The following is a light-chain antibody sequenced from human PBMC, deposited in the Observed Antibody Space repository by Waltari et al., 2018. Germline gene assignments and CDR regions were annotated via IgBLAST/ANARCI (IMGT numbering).Light chain of an antibody. V-gene: IGLV2-8*01. CDR3: SSFAGSSQML. CDR1: SSDVGGFDY. J-gene: IGLJ2*01. Sequence: QSALTQPPSASGSPGQSVTISCTGTSSDVGGFDYVSWYQQHPGKGPRLMIYEVSKRPSGVPVRFSGSKSGNTASLTVAGLQVEDEADYYCSSFAGSSQMLFGGGTKLTVL. CDR2: EVS.